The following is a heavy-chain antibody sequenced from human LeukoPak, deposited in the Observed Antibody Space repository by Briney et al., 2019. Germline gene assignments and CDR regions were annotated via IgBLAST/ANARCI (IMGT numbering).Heavy chain of an antibody. V-gene: IGHV3-7*01. Sequence: GGSLRLSCAASGFTFSNYGMNWVRQAPGKGLEWAASIKTDGSEEYYVDSVKGRFTISRDNAKNSLYLQMNSLRAEDTAVYYCAKDGAAWYFDLWGRGTLVTVSS. J-gene: IGHJ2*01. D-gene: IGHD3-16*01. CDR2: IKTDGSEE. CDR1: GFTFSNYG. CDR3: AKDGAAWYFDL.